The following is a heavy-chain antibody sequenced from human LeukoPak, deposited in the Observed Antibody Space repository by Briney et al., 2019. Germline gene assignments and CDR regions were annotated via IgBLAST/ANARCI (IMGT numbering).Heavy chain of an antibody. V-gene: IGHV4-59*01. CDR1: GGSSSSYY. J-gene: IGHJ4*02. Sequence: SETLSLXCTVSGGSSSSYYWSWIRRPPGKGLEWIGYIYYSGSTNYNPSLKSRATISVDTSKNQFSLKLSSVTAADTAVYYCARHTQVEMATSWGQGTLVTVSS. CDR2: IYYSGST. CDR3: ARHTQVEMATS. D-gene: IGHD5-24*01.